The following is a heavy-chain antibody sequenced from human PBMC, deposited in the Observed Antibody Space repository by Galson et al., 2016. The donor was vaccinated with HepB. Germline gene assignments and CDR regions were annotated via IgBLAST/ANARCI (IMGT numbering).Heavy chain of an antibody. CDR1: GFSLSTNGMR. D-gene: IGHD6-19*01. V-gene: IGHV2-70*04. J-gene: IGHJ4*02. CDR3: ARIAVTGTHFDF. CDR2: IDWDDEK. Sequence: ALVKPTQTLTLTCTFSGFSLSTNGMRVTWVRQPPGKALEWLARIDWDDEKFYSASLGARLTISKDTSKNQVVLTMTNMGSVDTGTYYGARIAVTGTHFDFWGQGTLVTVAS.